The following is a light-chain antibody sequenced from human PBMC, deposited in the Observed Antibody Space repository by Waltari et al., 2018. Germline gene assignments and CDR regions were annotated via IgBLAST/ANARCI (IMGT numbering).Light chain of an antibody. J-gene: IGKJ5*01. CDR3: QQYDNLIS. CDR2: DAS. V-gene: IGKV1-33*01. CDR1: QDISNY. Sequence: DIQMTQSPSSLSASVGDRVTITCQASQDISNYLNWYQQKPGKAPKLLTYDASNLETGVQSRLSRSGSETDFTFTISSLQPENIATYYCQQYDNLISFGQGTRLEIK.